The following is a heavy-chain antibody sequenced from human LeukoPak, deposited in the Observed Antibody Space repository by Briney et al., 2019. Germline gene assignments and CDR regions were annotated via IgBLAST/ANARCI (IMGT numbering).Heavy chain of an antibody. CDR1: GGTFSSYA. D-gene: IGHD4-17*01. Sequence: GASVKVSCKASGGTFSSYAISWVRQAPGQGLEWMGGIIPIFGTANYAQKFQGRVTITADESTSTAYMELSSLRSEDTAVYYCALAFDYGDYYIWFDPWGQGTLVTVSS. CDR3: ALAFDYGDYYIWFDP. J-gene: IGHJ5*02. CDR2: IIPIFGTA. V-gene: IGHV1-69*13.